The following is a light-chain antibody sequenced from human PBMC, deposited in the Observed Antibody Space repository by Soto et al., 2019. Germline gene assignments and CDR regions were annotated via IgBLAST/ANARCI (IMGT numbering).Light chain of an antibody. CDR1: HGINNF. Sequence: DIQMTQSPASLSASVGDRVTITCRASHGINNFLAWYQQKPGKVPKLLIYAASTLQSGVPSRFSGSGSGTDFTLTISSLQPEDVATYYCQKYNSAGTFGQGTKVDIK. J-gene: IGKJ1*01. CDR2: AAS. CDR3: QKYNSAGT. V-gene: IGKV1-27*01.